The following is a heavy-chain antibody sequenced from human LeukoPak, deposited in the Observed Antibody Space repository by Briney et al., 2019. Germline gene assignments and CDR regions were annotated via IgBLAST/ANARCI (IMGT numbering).Heavy chain of an antibody. D-gene: IGHD3-22*01. Sequence: TGGSLRLSCAASGFTFSSYSMKWVRQAPGKGLEWVSSISSSSSYIYYADSVKGRFTISRDNAKNSLYLQMNSLRAEDTAVYYCARDPRSYDSSGYYFFFDYWGQGTLVTVSS. CDR3: ARDPRSYDSSGYYFFFDY. J-gene: IGHJ4*02. CDR2: ISSSSSYI. CDR1: GFTFSSYS. V-gene: IGHV3-21*01.